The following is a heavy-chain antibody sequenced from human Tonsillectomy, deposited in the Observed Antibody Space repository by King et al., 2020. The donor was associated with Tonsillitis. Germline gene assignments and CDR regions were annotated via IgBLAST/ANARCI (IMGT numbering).Heavy chain of an antibody. CDR1: GYTLTELS. J-gene: IGHJ6*02. Sequence: VQLVQSGAEVRKPGASVKVSCKVSGYTLTELSMHWVRQAPGKGLEWMGHFDPEDDETIYAQKFQGRVTMTEDTSTDTAYMELNSLRSEDTAVYYCATITPCLDYNYYGMDVWGQGTTVTVSS. V-gene: IGHV1-24*01. D-gene: IGHD3-10*01. CDR3: ATITPCLDYNYYGMDV. CDR2: FDPEDDET.